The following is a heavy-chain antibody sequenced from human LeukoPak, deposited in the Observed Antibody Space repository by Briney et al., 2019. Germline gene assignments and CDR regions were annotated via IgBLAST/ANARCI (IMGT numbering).Heavy chain of an antibody. V-gene: IGHV3-23*01. D-gene: IGHD2-15*01. CDR1: GSTFSSYA. CDR3: AKRGVVAATPSTV. CDR2: ISGSGGST. Sequence: GGSLRLSCAASGSTFSSYAMSWVRQAPGKGLEWVSAISGSGGSTYYADSVKGRLTISRDNSKNTLYLQMNSLRAEDTAVYYCAKRGVVAATPSTVWGQGTLVTVSS. J-gene: IGHJ4*02.